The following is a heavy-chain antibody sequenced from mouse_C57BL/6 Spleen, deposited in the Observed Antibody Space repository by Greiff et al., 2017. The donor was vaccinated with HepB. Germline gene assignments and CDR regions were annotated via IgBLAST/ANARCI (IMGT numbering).Heavy chain of an antibody. V-gene: IGHV5-16*01. CDR1: RFTFSDYY. D-gene: IGHD6-1*01. J-gene: IGHJ1*03. CDR3: ARERQPNWYFDV. CDR2: INYDGSST. Sequence: EVMLVESEGGLVQPGSSMKLSCTASRFTFSDYYMAWVRQVPEKGLEWVANINYDGSSTYYLDSLKSRFIISRDNAKNILYLQMSSLKSEDTATYYCARERQPNWYFDVWGTGTTVTVSS.